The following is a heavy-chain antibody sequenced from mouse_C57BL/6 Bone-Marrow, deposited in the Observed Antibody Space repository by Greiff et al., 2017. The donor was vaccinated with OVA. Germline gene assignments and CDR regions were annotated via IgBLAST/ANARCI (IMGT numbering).Heavy chain of an antibody. CDR3: ARLRDSNYEIDY. CDR2: INPSSGYT. D-gene: IGHD2-5*01. CDR1: GYTFTSYW. Sequence: VQLQQSGAELAKPGASVKLSCKASGYTFTSYWMHWVKQRPGQGLEWIGYINPSSGYTKYNQKFKDKATLTADTSSSTACMQLSSLTYADSAVYDCARLRDSNYEIDYWGQGTTLTVSS. J-gene: IGHJ2*01. V-gene: IGHV1-7*01.